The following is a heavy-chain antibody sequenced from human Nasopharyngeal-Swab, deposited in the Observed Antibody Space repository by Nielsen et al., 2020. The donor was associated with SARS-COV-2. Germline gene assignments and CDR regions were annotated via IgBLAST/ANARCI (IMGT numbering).Heavy chain of an antibody. CDR1: GFTFSTYS. CDR2: ISSSRNYI. V-gene: IGHV3-21*01. D-gene: IGHD3-22*01. J-gene: IGHJ6*02. CDR3: ARDQYYDSSGYYYYGMDV. Sequence: GESLKISCAASGFTFSTYSMNWVRQASGKGLEWVSSISSSRNYIYYADSVKGRFTISRDNAKNSLYLQMNSLRAEDTAVYYCARDQYYDSSGYYYYGMDVWGQGTTVTVSS.